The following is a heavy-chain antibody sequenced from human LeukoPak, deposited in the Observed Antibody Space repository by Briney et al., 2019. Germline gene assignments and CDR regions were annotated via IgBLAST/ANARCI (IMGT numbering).Heavy chain of an antibody. Sequence: GGSLRLSCAASGFTFSSYAMSWVRQAPGKGLEWVSAISGSGGSAYYADSVKGRFTISRDNSKNTLYLQMNSLRAEDTAVYYCATKPTYCSSTSCYYYYGMDVWGQGTTVTVSS. CDR3: ATKPTYCSSTSCYYYYGMDV. J-gene: IGHJ6*02. V-gene: IGHV3-23*01. CDR2: ISGSGGSA. D-gene: IGHD2-2*01. CDR1: GFTFSSYA.